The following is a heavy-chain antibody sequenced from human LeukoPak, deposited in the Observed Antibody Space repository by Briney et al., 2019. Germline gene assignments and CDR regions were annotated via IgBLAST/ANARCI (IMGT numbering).Heavy chain of an antibody. CDR3: AREENSSSWYIYYYMDV. CDR2: IKQDGSEK. Sequence: PGGSLRLSCAASGFTFSSYWMSWVRQAPGKGLEWVANIKQDGSEKYYVDSVKGRFTISRDNAKNSLYLQMNSLRAEDTAVYYCAREENSSSWYIYYYMDVWGKGTTVTVSS. CDR1: GFTFSSYW. V-gene: IGHV3-7*01. D-gene: IGHD6-13*01. J-gene: IGHJ6*03.